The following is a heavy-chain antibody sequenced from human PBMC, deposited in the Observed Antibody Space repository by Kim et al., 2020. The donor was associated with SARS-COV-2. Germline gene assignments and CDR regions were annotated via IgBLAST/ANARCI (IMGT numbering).Heavy chain of an antibody. Sequence: GGSLRLSCAASGFTFSDHYLDWVRQAPGKGLEWVGRARNRANGYTTEYAPSVKGRFTVSRDDSKKSLYLQMNNLKTEDTAVYFCTRRISMVGGAHLYWGQGTPVTVSS. CDR1: GFTFSDHY. D-gene: IGHD3-10*01. CDR3: TRRISMVGGAHLY. J-gene: IGHJ4*02. V-gene: IGHV3-72*01. CDR2: ARNRANGYTT.